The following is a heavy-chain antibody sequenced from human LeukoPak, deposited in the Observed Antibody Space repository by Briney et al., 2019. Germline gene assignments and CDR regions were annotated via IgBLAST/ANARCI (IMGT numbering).Heavy chain of an antibody. J-gene: IGHJ4*02. CDR3: ARGAMDYDFWSGYSGWHFDY. D-gene: IGHD3-3*01. CDR1: GGSFSGYY. CDR2: IYYSGST. Sequence: SETLSLTCAVYGGSFSGYYWSWIRQPPGKGLEWIGSIYYSGSTYYNPSLKSRVTISVDTSKNQFSLKLSSVTAADTAVYYCARGAMDYDFWSGYSGWHFDYWGQGTLVTVSS. V-gene: IGHV4-34*01.